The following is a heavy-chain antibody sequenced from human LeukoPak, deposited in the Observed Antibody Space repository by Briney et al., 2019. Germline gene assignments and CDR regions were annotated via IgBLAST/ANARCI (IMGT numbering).Heavy chain of an antibody. J-gene: IGHJ5*02. Sequence: SETLSLTCTVSGGSISSGSYYWSWIRQPAGKGLEWIGRIYTSGSTNYNPSLKSRVTISVDTSKNQFSLKLSSVTAADTAVYYCVRVGGSSSWYYWFDPWGQGTLVTVSS. V-gene: IGHV4-61*02. CDR3: VRVGGSSSWYYWFDP. CDR2: IYTSGST. D-gene: IGHD6-13*01. CDR1: GGSISSGSYY.